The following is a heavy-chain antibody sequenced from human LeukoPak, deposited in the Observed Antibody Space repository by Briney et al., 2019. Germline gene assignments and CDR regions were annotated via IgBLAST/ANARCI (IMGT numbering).Heavy chain of an antibody. V-gene: IGHV3-23*01. J-gene: IGHJ4*02. Sequence: GGSLRLSCAGSGFTFNNSAMSWVRRAPTKGLEWVTTIMIGGDGKHYADSVKGRFTISRDRSESTLYLQMNGLRADDTAVYYCVRAAPRDCSPASCSLFDTWGQGTLVTVSS. CDR3: VRAAPRDCSPASCSLFDT. CDR1: GFTFNNSA. D-gene: IGHD2-2*01. CDR2: IMIGGDGK.